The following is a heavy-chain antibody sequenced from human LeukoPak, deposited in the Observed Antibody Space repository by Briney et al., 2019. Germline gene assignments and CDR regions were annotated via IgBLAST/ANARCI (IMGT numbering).Heavy chain of an antibody. Sequence: ETGGSLRLSCTASGFSFSTYSMTWVRQGPGKGLEWVSSIYNSGSKTFYADSVKGRLTISRDNSKNTLYLQMNSLTAEDTAIYYCSKDVVPDSGWDLDYWGQGTLVTVSS. D-gene: IGHD6-19*01. CDR2: IYNSGSKT. CDR1: GFSFSTYS. V-gene: IGHV3-23*05. CDR3: SKDVVPDSGWDLDY. J-gene: IGHJ4*02.